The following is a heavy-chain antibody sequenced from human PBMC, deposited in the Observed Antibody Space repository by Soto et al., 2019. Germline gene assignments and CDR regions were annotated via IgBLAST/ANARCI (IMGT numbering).Heavy chain of an antibody. CDR1: GYTFTGYY. CDR2: INPNSGGT. Sequence: QVQLVQSGAEVKKPGASVKVSCKASGYTFTGYYMHWVRQAPGQGLEWMGWINPNSGGTNYAQKFQGRVTMTRDTSISTAYMELGRLRSDDTAVYYCARAPITIFGVAQFGVHYYYGMDVWGQGTTVTVSS. D-gene: IGHD3-3*01. CDR3: ARAPITIFGVAQFGVHYYYGMDV. J-gene: IGHJ6*02. V-gene: IGHV1-2*02.